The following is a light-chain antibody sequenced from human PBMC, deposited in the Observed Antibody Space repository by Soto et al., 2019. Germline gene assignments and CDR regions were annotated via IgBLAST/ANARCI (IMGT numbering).Light chain of an antibody. V-gene: IGKV1-5*01. Sequence: DIQMPQSPSTLSASIGDRVTITSRAIPRINKCLAWHQQKPGKAPKLLIYDASSLQSGVPPRFSGSGSGTEVTLTNRSLRPDDIAPYYCQQYSSYSAGTVGEGTKVDIK. CDR2: DAS. CDR1: PRINKC. CDR3: QQYSSYSAGT. J-gene: IGKJ1*01.